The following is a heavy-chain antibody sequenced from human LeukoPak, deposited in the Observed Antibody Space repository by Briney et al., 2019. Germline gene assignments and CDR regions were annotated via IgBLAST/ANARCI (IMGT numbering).Heavy chain of an antibody. J-gene: IGHJ6*03. CDR2: IIPIFGTA. D-gene: IGHD2-15*01. Sequence: ASVKVSCKASGGTFSSYAISWVRQAPGQGLEWMGRIIPIFGTANYAQKFQGRVTITTDESTSTAYMELSSLRSEDTAVYYCARAEGYCSGGSCYSPYYYYYMDVWGKRTTVTVSS. CDR3: ARAEGYCSGGSCYSPYYYYYMDV. V-gene: IGHV1-69*05. CDR1: GGTFSSYA.